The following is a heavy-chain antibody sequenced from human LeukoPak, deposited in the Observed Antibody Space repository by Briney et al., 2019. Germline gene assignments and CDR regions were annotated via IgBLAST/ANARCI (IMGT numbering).Heavy chain of an antibody. CDR3: AKGRDYYGKIDEFDY. J-gene: IGHJ4*02. V-gene: IGHV3-33*06. Sequence: PGRSLRLSCAASGFTFSSYGMHWVRQAPGKGLEWVAVIWYDGSNKYYADSVKGRFTISRDNSKNTLYLQMNSLRAEDTAVYYCAKGRDYYGKIDEFDYWGQGTLVTVSS. D-gene: IGHD3-10*01. CDR2: IWYDGSNK. CDR1: GFTFSSYG.